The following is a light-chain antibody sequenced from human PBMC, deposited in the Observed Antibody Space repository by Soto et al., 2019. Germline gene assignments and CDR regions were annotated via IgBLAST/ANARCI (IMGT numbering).Light chain of an antibody. J-gene: IGKJ3*01. Sequence: EIVLTQSTGTLSLSPGERATLSCRASQSISSSYLAWYQQKPGQAPRLLIYGASSRATDIPDRFSGSGSGTDFTLTISRLEPEDFAVHYCQHYGSSPIFTFGPGTKLDIK. V-gene: IGKV3-20*01. CDR1: QSISSSY. CDR3: QHYGSSPIFT. CDR2: GAS.